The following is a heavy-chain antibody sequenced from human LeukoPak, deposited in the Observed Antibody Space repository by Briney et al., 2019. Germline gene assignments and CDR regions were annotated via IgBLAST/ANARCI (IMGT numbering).Heavy chain of an antibody. J-gene: IGHJ6*04. CDR3: AELGITMIEGV. D-gene: IGHD3-22*01. CDR2: ISSSSSYI. V-gene: IGHV3-21*01. Sequence: PGGSLRLSCAASGFTFSSYAMSWVRQAPGKGLEWVSCISSSSSYIYYADSVKGRFTISRDNAKNSLYLQMNSLRAEDTAVYYCAELGITMIEGVWGKGTTVTISS. CDR1: GFTFSSYA.